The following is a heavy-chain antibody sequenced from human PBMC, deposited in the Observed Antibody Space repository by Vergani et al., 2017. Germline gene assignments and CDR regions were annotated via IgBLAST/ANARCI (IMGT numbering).Heavy chain of an antibody. CDR1: GFPFSDYG. CDR2: IYSGGST. V-gene: IGHV3-NL1*01. CDR3: ASMLMAWLLPQTGPYYFDY. D-gene: IGHD3-3*01. Sequence: QVQLVESGGGEVQPGRSLRLSCSAAGFPFSDYGVHWVRQAPGKGLEWVSVIYSGGSTYYADSVKGRFTISRDNSKNTLYLQMNSLRAEDTAVYYCASMLMAWLLPQTGPYYFDYWGQGTLVTVSS. J-gene: IGHJ4*02.